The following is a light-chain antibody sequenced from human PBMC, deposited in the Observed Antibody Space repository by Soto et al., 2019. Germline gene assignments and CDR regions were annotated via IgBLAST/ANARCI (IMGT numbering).Light chain of an antibody. J-gene: IGKJ2*01. V-gene: IGKV1-5*01. CDR2: DAS. CDR1: QSISNW. Sequence: DIQMTQSPSTLSASVGDIVTITCRASQSISNWLAWYQQKPGKPPKLLIYDASSLESGVPSRFSGTGSGTEFTLTISSLQPDDFATYYCQMYSSFPYTFGQGTKLEIK. CDR3: QMYSSFPYT.